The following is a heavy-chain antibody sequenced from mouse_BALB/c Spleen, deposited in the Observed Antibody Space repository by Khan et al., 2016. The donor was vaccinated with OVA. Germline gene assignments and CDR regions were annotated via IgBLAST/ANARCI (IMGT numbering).Heavy chain of an antibody. D-gene: IGHD1-1*02. CDR3: ARHSYGRNLDWVLDG. CDR1: GYTFSTYD. J-gene: IGHJ1*01. Sequence: QVQLQQSGAELVKPGASVKLSCKASGYTFSTYDINWVRQRPEQGLEWIGWIFPGDDSTKYNEKFKGKATLTTDKSSGTAYIPLSSLTSEDSAVYFGARHSYGRNLDWVLDGWGAGTTVTVSS. V-gene: IGHV1-85*01. CDR2: IFPGDDST.